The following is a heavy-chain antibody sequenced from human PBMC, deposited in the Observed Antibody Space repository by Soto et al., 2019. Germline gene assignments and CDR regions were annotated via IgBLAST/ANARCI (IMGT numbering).Heavy chain of an antibody. V-gene: IGHV3-74*01. CDR2: INTDASDT. J-gene: IGHJ4*02. CDR3: ARTGYYYDNKGYDFDY. D-gene: IGHD3-22*01. Sequence: GGSLRLSCTASGFTFSSYWMHWVRQAPGTGLIWVSRINTDASDTTYADSVRGRFTISRDNAKNTLYLQMNSLRAEDTAVYYCARTGYYYDNKGYDFDYWGQGTMVTVSS. CDR1: GFTFSSYW.